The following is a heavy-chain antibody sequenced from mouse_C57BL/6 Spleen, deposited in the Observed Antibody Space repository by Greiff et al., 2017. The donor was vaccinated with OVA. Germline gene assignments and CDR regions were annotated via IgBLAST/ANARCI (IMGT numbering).Heavy chain of an antibody. J-gene: IGHJ1*03. Sequence: QVTLKESGPGILQPSQTLSLTCSFSGFSLRTFGMGVGWIRQPSGKGLEWLAHIWWDDDKYYNPALKSRLTISKDTSKNHVFLKIANVDTADTATYYCARIATGSSPSYWYFDVWGTGTTVTVSS. CDR1: GFSLRTFGMG. D-gene: IGHD1-1*01. CDR3: ARIATGSSPSYWYFDV. V-gene: IGHV8-8*01. CDR2: IWWDDDK.